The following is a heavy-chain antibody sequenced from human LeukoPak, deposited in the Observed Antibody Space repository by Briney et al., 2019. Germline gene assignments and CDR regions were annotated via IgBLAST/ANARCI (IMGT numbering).Heavy chain of an antibody. CDR2: IYSGGST. V-gene: IGHV3-53*01. J-gene: IGHJ4*02. CDR1: GFTVSSNY. D-gene: IGHD5-18*01. Sequence: GGSLRLXCAASGFTVSSNYMSWVRQAPGKGLEWVSVIYSGGSTYYADSVKGRFTISRDNSKNTLYLQMNSLRAEDTAVYYCARVGGYSYGLIDYWGQGTLVAVSS. CDR3: ARVGGYSYGLIDY.